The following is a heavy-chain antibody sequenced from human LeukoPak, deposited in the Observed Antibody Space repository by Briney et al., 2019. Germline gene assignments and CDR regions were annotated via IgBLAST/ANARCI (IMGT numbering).Heavy chain of an antibody. CDR1: GFTFSSYW. CDR3: ARVSDYDSSGYTGTFDY. J-gene: IGHJ4*02. CDR2: IYSGGST. Sequence: GGSLRLSCAASGFTFSSYWMSWVRQAPGKGLEWVSVIYSGGSTYYADSVKGRFTISRDNSKNTLYLQMNSLRAEDTAVYYCARVSDYDSSGYTGTFDYWGQGTLVTVSS. V-gene: IGHV3-66*02. D-gene: IGHD3-22*01.